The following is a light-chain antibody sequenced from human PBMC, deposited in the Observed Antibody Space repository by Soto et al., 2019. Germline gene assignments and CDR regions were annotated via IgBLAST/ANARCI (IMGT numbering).Light chain of an antibody. J-gene: IGKJ5*01. CDR3: QQYDNLPS. CDR1: PDISNY. CDR2: DAS. V-gene: IGKV1-33*01. Sequence: IQMSQSPSSLSASVGGRVTITCQARPDISNYLNWHQQKPGKAPKLLIYDASNLETGVPSRFSGSGSGTDFTFTISSLQPEDIATYYCQQYDNLPSFGQGTRLEIK.